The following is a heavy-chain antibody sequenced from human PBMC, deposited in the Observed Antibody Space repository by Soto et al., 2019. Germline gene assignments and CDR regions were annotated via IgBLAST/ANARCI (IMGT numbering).Heavy chain of an antibody. CDR3: ASSYGGTDYYYYVMDV. J-gene: IGHJ6*02. CDR1: GFTFSSYW. Sequence: GGSLILSCAASGFTFSSYWMHWVRQAPGKGLVWVSRINSDGSSTSYADSVKGRFTISRDNAKNSLYLQMNSLRDEDTAVYYCASSYGGTDYYYYVMDVWGQGTTVTVSS. D-gene: IGHD4-17*01. CDR2: INSDGSST. V-gene: IGHV3-74*01.